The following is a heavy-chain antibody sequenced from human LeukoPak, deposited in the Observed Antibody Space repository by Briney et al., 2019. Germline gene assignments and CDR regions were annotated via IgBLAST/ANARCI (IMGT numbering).Heavy chain of an antibody. Sequence: ASVKVSCKASGYTFTGYYMHWVRQAPGQGLEWMGWINPNSGGKNYAQKSQGRVTMTRDTSISTAYMELSRLRSDDTAVYYCARGDSSGYYYVWFDYWGQGTLVTVSS. J-gene: IGHJ4*02. D-gene: IGHD3-22*01. V-gene: IGHV1-2*02. CDR3: ARGDSSGYYYVWFDY. CDR1: GYTFTGYY. CDR2: INPNSGGK.